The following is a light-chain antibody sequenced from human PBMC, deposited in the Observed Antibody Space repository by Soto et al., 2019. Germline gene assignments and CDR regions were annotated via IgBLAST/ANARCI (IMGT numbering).Light chain of an antibody. Sequence: QSVLTQPASVSGSLGPSITISCTGTSSDIGNYDFVSWYQQVPGTAPKAMIYEVSSRPSGVSNRFSGSKSGNTASLTISGLQAEDEAYYYCSSYTTSTSFILFGGGTKFTVL. CDR2: EVS. J-gene: IGLJ2*01. CDR3: SSYTTSTSFIL. CDR1: SSDIGNYDF. V-gene: IGLV2-14*01.